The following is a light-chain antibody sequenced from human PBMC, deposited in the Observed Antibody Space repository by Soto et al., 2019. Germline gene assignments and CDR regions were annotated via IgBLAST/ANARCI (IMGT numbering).Light chain of an antibody. CDR2: RNN. CDR1: SSNIGSNY. Sequence: QSVLTQPASASLTPGQRVTISCSGSSSNIGSNYVYWYQQLPGTAPKLLIYRNNQRPSGVPDRFSGSKSGTSASLAISGLRSEDEADYYCAAWDDSLSAFYVFGTGTKVTVL. CDR3: AAWDDSLSAFYV. J-gene: IGLJ1*01. V-gene: IGLV1-47*01.